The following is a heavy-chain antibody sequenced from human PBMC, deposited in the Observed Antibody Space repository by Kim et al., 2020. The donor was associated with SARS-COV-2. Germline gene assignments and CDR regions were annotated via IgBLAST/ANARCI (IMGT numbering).Heavy chain of an antibody. CDR1: GFTFSSYG. Sequence: GGSLRLSCAASGFTFSSYGMHWVRQAPGKGLEWVAVISYDGSNKYYADSVKGRFTISRDNSKNTLYLQMNSLRAEDTAVYYCAREKQGGYAFDIWGQGTMVTVSS. V-gene: IGHV3-30*03. CDR3: AREKQGGYAFDI. CDR2: ISYDGSNK. J-gene: IGHJ3*02. D-gene: IGHD1-26*01.